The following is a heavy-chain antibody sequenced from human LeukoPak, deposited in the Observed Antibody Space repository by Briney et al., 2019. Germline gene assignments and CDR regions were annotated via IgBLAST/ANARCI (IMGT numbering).Heavy chain of an antibody. CDR3: ARHRGYSYGLSGWFDP. Sequence: GESLKISCKGSGYSFSSYWIAWVRQMPGKGLEWMGIIYPGDSDTRYSPSFQGQVAISADKSISTAYLQWSSLKASDTAMYYCARHRGYSYGLSGWFDPWGQGTLVTVSS. J-gene: IGHJ5*02. CDR1: GYSFSSYW. D-gene: IGHD5-18*01. V-gene: IGHV5-51*01. CDR2: IYPGDSDT.